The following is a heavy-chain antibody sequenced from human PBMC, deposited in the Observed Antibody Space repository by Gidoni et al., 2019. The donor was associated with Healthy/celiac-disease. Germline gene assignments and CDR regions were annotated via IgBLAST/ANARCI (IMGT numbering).Heavy chain of an antibody. CDR1: GFTFSSYA. CDR3: ARDLVGGLRQTRGGITY. V-gene: IGHV3-30*04. D-gene: IGHD3-16*01. CDR2: ISYDGSDK. J-gene: IGHJ4*02. Sequence: QVQLVESGGGVVQPGRSLRLSCAASGFTFSSYAMHWVRQAPGKGLEWVAVISYDGSDKYYANSVKGRFTISRDQSENTLSLQMNSLRPDDTAVYYCARDLVGGLRQTRGGITYWGQGALVTVSS.